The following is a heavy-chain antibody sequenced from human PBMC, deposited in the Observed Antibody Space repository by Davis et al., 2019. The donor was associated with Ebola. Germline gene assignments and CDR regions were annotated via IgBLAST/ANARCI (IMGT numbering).Heavy chain of an antibody. J-gene: IGHJ4*02. CDR1: GYTFTSYD. D-gene: IGHD3-10*01. V-gene: IGHV7-4-1*02. CDR2: INTNIGRP. CDR3: ARMDNDSGNDY. Sequence: AASVKVSCKASGYTFTSYDINWVRQATGQGLEWLGWINTNIGRPAYAQGFTGRFVFSLDTSVTTAYLQISSLKAEDTAVYYCARMDNDSGNDYWGQGTLVTVSS.